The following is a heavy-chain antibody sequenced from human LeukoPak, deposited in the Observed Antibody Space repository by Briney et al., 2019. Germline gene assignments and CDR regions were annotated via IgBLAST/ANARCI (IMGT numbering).Heavy chain of an antibody. J-gene: IGHJ4*02. Sequence: PGGSLRLSCAASGFIFSSYWMSWVRQAPGKGLEWVANIKQDGSEKYYVDSVKGRFTISRDNAKNSLYLQMNSLRAEDTAVYYCARGRGVDYWGQGTLVTVSS. V-gene: IGHV3-7*01. CDR2: IKQDGSEK. CDR3: ARGRGVDY. D-gene: IGHD5-24*01. CDR1: GFIFSSYW.